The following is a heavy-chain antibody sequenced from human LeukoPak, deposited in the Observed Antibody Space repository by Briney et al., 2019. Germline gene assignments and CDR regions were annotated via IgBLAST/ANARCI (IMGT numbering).Heavy chain of an antibody. Sequence: GGSLRLSCEASGFSFSGYSMNWVRQAPGKALEWVSSISSSSTYMFHADSVKGRFTISRDNAKNPLYLQMNSLRAEDTAVYYCARGDYRPAMAGEPFDYWGQGTLVTVSS. CDR2: ISSSSTYM. V-gene: IGHV3-21*01. CDR1: GFSFSGYS. J-gene: IGHJ4*02. CDR3: ARGDYRPAMAGEPFDY. D-gene: IGHD6-19*01.